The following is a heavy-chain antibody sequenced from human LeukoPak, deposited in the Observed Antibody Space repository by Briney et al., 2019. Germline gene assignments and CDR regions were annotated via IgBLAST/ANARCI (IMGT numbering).Heavy chain of an antibody. CDR3: ARVASAVYSDY. CDR2: INPDSGGT. J-gene: IGHJ4*02. CDR1: GYTFTGYY. V-gene: IGHV1-2*02. Sequence: ASVKVSCKASGYTFTGYYIHWVRQAPGQGLEWMGGINPDSGGTNYAQIFRGRVTMTRDTSISTAYMELNRLRSDDTAVYYCARVASAVYSDYWGQGTLVTVSS.